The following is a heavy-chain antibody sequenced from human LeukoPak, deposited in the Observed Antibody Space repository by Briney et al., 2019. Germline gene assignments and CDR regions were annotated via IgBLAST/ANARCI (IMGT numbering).Heavy chain of an antibody. CDR1: GGSISSSSYY. Sequence: SETLSLTCTVSGGSISSSSYYWGWIRQSPGKGLEWIGSFYYTGITNYNPSLKSRVTISVDTSKNQFSLRLSSGTAADTSVYYCARERDYYDSSGDNWFDPWGQGNLVTVSS. CDR2: FYYTGIT. J-gene: IGHJ5*02. CDR3: ARERDYYDSSGDNWFDP. V-gene: IGHV4-39*02. D-gene: IGHD3-22*01.